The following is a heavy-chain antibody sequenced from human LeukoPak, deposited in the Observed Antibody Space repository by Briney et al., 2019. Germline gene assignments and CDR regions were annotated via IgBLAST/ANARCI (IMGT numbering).Heavy chain of an antibody. CDR1: GGSVSSGSYY. J-gene: IGHJ4*02. CDR3: AREASGAARRADY. Sequence: PSETLSLTCTVSGGSVSSGSYYWRWIRQPPGKGLEWIGYIYYSGSTNYNPSLKSRVTISVDTSKNEFSLKLSSVSAADTAVYYCAREASGAARRADYWAREPWSPSPQ. CDR2: IYYSGST. V-gene: IGHV4-61*01. D-gene: IGHD6-6*01.